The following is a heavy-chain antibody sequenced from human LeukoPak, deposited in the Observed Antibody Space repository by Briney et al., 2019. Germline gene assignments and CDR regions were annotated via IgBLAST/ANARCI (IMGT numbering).Heavy chain of an antibody. D-gene: IGHD1-26*01. J-gene: IGHJ2*01. CDR3: AAESGSYSGYWYFDL. CDR2: IVVGSGNT. Sequence: SVKVSCKASGFTFTSSAMQWVRQARGQRREWIGWIVVGSGNTNYAQKYQERVTITRDMSTSTAYMELSSLRSEDTAVYYCAAESGSYSGYWYFDLWGRGTLVTVSS. V-gene: IGHV1-58*02. CDR1: GFTFTSSA.